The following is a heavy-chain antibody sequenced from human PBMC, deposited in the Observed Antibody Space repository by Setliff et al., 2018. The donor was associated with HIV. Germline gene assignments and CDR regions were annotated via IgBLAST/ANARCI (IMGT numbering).Heavy chain of an antibody. CDR3: MRDGSRTTGMTGYYYGVDV. V-gene: IGHV4-38-2*02. CDR2: MHGSGNT. CDR1: GYSISRNYY. J-gene: IGHJ6*02. Sequence: SETLSLTCSVSGYSISRNYYWGWIQQSPGKGLEWIASMHGSGNTHYNPSLQSRITISTDTSKNQFSLTLSSVTAADTAIYFCMRDGSRTTGMTGYYYGVDVWGQGTTVTVSS. D-gene: IGHD1-1*01.